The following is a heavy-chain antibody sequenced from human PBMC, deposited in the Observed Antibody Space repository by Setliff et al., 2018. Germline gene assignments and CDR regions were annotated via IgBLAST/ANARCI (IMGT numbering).Heavy chain of an antibody. D-gene: IGHD3-3*01. J-gene: IGHJ3*02. Sequence: SETLSLTCAVSGYSISSGNIWGWIRQPPGKGLEWIGTINYNGDTYYTSSLRSRVTISVDTSKNLFSLKLTSVTAADTAVYYCASPRRDDLDSPFDAFDIWGQGTKVTVSS. CDR1: GYSISSGNI. CDR3: ASPRRDDLDSPFDAFDI. CDR2: INYNGDT. V-gene: IGHV4-38-2*01.